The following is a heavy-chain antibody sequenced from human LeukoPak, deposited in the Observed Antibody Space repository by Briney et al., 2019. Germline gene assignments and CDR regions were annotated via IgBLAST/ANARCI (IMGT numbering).Heavy chain of an antibody. CDR2: IIVGSGNT. CDR1: GFTFTSSA. V-gene: IGHV1-58*01. Sequence: SVKVYCKAYGFTFTSSAVQWVRQARGQRLEWIGWIIVGSGNTNYAQKFQERVTITRDMSTSTAYMELSSLRSEDTAVYYCAAVTLGGWLPAYLHDYWGQGTLVTVSS. J-gene: IGHJ4*02. CDR3: AAVTLGGWLPAYLHDY. D-gene: IGHD5-12*01.